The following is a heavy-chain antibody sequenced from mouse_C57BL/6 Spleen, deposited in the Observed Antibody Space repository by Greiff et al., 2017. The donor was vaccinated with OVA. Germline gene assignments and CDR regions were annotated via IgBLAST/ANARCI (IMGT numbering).Heavy chain of an antibody. V-gene: IGHV1-50*01. CDR2: IDPSDSYT. Sequence: VQLQQPGAELVKPGASVKLSCKASGYTFTSYWMQWVKQRPGQGLEWIGEIDPSDSYTNYNQKFKGKATLTVDTSSSTAYMQLSSLTSEDSAVYYGARSLDSSGYSYAMDYWGQGTSVTVSS. CDR1: GYTFTSYW. D-gene: IGHD3-2*02. CDR3: ARSLDSSGYSYAMDY. J-gene: IGHJ4*01.